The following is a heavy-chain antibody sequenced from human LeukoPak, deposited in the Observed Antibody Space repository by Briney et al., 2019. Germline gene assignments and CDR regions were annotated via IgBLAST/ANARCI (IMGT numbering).Heavy chain of an antibody. CDR3: ARVRDGYQGSYMDV. V-gene: IGHV4-39*07. CDR2: IYYSGAT. CDR1: GGPIIITGYY. J-gene: IGHJ6*03. D-gene: IGHD5-24*01. Sequence: PSETLSLTCTVSGGPIIITGYYWGWLRQPPGKGLEWIGSIYYSGATYYNPSLKSRVTISIDTSKNQFSLKLTSVTAADTAVYYCARVRDGYQGSYMDVWGKGTTVTVSS.